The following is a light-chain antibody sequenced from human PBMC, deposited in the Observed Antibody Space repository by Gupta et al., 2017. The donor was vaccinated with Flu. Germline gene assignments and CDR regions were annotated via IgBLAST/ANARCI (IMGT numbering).Light chain of an antibody. CDR2: FVS. CDR3: MQALGTPLT. Sequence: PASVSSRFIQSVRPINGNNYLDWYVQKPGQPPQLLLYFVSNRASGIPDRFSGSGSGTSFTLEISRVEAEDVGVYYCMQALGTPLTFGEGTKVEI. CDR1: QSVRPINGNNY. J-gene: IGKJ4*02. V-gene: IGKV2-28*01.